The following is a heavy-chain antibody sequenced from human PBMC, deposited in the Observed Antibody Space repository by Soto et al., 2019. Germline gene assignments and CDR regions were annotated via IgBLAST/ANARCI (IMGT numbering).Heavy chain of an antibody. CDR3: AHNRGYSYGSAFDY. CDR2: IYWDDDK. CDR1: GFSLSTTGVG. Sequence: SGPTLVNPTQTLTLTCTFSGFSLSTTGVGVAWIRQPPGKALEWLTLIYWDDDKRYSPSLKSRLTITKDTSKNQVVLTMTNMDPVDTATYYCAHNRGYSYGSAFDYWGQGTLVTVSS. D-gene: IGHD5-18*01. J-gene: IGHJ4*01. V-gene: IGHV2-5*02.